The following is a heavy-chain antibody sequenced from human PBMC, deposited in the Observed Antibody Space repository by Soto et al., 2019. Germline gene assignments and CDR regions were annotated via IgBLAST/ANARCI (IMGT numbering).Heavy chain of an antibody. CDR1: GFTFSSYA. CDR2: ISGSGGST. CDR3: AKPVASYYYGIDV. J-gene: IGHJ6*02. V-gene: IGHV3-23*01. Sequence: EGSLRLSCAASGFTFSSYAMSWVRQAPGKGLELVSAISGSGGSTYYAHSVKGRFTISRDNSKDTLYLQMNSLRAEDTAVYYCAKPVASYYYGIDVWSQGTTVTVSS. D-gene: IGHD2-15*01.